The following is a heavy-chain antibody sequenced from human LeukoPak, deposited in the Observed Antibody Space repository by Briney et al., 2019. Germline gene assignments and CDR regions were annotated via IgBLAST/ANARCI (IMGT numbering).Heavy chain of an antibody. D-gene: IGHD3-9*01. J-gene: IGHJ4*02. CDR3: ARGDIYFDY. CDR1: GYTFTGYY. Sequence: GASVKVSCKTSGYTFTGYYMSWVGQAPGQGLEWMGWINPNSGGTNYAQKFQGRVTMTRDTSISTAYMDLTRLTSDDTAVYYCARGDIYFDYWGQGTLVTVSS. CDR2: INPNSGGT. V-gene: IGHV1-2*02.